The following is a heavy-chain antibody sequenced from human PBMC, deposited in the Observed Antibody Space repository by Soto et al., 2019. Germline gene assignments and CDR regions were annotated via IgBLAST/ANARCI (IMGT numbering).Heavy chain of an antibody. CDR1: GFTFSSYA. CDR2: ISYDGSNK. CDR3: ARDQDDDYCDYVSAFDI. J-gene: IGHJ3*02. D-gene: IGHD4-17*01. V-gene: IGHV3-30-3*01. Sequence: QVQLVESGGGVVQPGRSLRLSCAASGFTFSSYAMHWVRQAPGKGLEWVAVISYDGSNKYYADSVKGRFTISRDNSKNTLYLQMNSLRAEDTAVYYCARDQDDDYCDYVSAFDIWGQGTMVTVSS.